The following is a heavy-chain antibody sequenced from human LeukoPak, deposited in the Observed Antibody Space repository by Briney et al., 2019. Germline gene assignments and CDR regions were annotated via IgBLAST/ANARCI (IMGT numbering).Heavy chain of an antibody. CDR3: AILGSTMSNY. Sequence: PGGSLRLSCAASGFTFSSYAMSWVRQAPGKGLEWVSAISGSGGSTYYADSVKGRFTISRDNSRNTLFLQMNSLRAEDTAVYFCAILGSTMSNYWGQGTLVTVSS. V-gene: IGHV3-23*01. J-gene: IGHJ4*02. CDR2: ISGSGGST. CDR1: GFTFSSYA. D-gene: IGHD5/OR15-5a*01.